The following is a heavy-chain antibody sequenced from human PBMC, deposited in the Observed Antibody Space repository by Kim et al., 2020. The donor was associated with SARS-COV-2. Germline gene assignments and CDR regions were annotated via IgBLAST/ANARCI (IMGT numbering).Heavy chain of an antibody. D-gene: IGHD3-16*01. CDR3: AKALGGNLAPGGYGMDV. CDR1: GLTFSSYA. CDR2: ISGSGGST. J-gene: IGHJ6*02. Sequence: GGSLRLSCAASGLTFSSYAMNWVRQAPGKGLEWVSGISGSGGSTYYADSVKGRFTISRDNSKSTLYMQVNRLRGEDTAVYYCAKALGGNLAPGGYGMDVWGQGTTVTVSS. V-gene: IGHV3-23*01.